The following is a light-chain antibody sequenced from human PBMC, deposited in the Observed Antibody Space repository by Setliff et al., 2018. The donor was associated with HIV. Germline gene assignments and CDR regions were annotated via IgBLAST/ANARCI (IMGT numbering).Light chain of an antibody. J-gene: IGLJ1*01. V-gene: IGLV2-14*03. CDR3: SSYTSSSTLRV. CDR2: DVS. CDR1: SSDVGGYNY. Sequence: QSALTQPASVSGSPGQSITTSCTGTSSDVGGYNYVSWYQQHPGKAPKLMIYDVSYRPSGVSNRFSGSKSGNAASLTISGLQAEDEADYYCSSYTSSSTLRVFGAGTKVTVL.